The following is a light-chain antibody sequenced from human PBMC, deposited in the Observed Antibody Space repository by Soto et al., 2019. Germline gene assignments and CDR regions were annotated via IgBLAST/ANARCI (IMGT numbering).Light chain of an antibody. CDR1: SSDVGGYND. Sequence: QSALPQPPSASGSPGQSVTISCTGTSSDVGGYNDVAWCKLHPGKAPTLMLSEVTTRPSGVPDRCSGSQSGNTASLTVSGRHAEDEVDYYCRSYAGSSTCGFGTGTSLPS. CDR2: EVT. CDR3: RSYAGSSTCG. V-gene: IGLV2-8*01. J-gene: IGLJ1*01.